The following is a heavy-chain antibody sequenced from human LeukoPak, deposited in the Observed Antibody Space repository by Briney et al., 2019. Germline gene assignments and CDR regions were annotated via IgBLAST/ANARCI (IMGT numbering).Heavy chain of an antibody. V-gene: IGHV4-59*01. Sequence: PSETLSLTCTVSGGSISSYYWSWIRQPPGKGLEWIGYIYYSGSTNYNPSLKSRVTISVDTSKNQFSLKLSSVTAADTAVYYCARARLRGSGWYRFVPDYYYYYYMDVWGKGTTVTVSS. D-gene: IGHD6-19*01. CDR2: IYYSGST. CDR3: ARARLRGSGWYRFVPDYYYYYYMDV. CDR1: GGSISSYY. J-gene: IGHJ6*03.